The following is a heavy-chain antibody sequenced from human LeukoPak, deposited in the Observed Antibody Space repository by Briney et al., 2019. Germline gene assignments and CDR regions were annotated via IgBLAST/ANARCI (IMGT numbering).Heavy chain of an antibody. V-gene: IGHV1-8*01. CDR1: GYTFTSYD. CDR2: MNPNSGNT. Sequence: ASVKVSCKASGYTFTSYDINWVRQATGQGLEWMGWMNPNSGNTGYAQKFQGGVTMTRNTSISTAYMELSSLRSEDTAVYYCARESLGDFWSGYSAYNWFDLWGQGTLVTVSS. D-gene: IGHD3-3*01. CDR3: ARESLGDFWSGYSAYNWFDL. J-gene: IGHJ5*02.